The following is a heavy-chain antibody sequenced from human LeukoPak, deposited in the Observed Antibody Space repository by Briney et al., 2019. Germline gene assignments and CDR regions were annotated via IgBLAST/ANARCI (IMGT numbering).Heavy chain of an antibody. D-gene: IGHD5-18*01. CDR1: GGSISSSSYY. Sequence: SETLSLTCTVSGGSISSSSYYWGWIRQPPGKGLEWIGSIYYSGSTYYNPSLKSRVTISVDTSKNQFSLKLSSVTAADTAVYYCARDTAMGGGYFDYWGQGTLDTVSS. CDR2: IYYSGST. CDR3: ARDTAMGGGYFDY. V-gene: IGHV4-39*07. J-gene: IGHJ4*02.